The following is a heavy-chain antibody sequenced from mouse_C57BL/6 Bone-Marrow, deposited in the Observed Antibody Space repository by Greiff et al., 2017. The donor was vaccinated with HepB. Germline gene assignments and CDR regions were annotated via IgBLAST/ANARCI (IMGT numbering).Heavy chain of an antibody. V-gene: IGHV1-82*01. CDR1: GYAFSSSW. J-gene: IGHJ1*03. CDR2: IYPGDGDT. Sequence: VQLQQSGPELVKPGASVKISCKASGYAFSSSWMNWVKQRPGKGLEWIGRIYPGDGDTNYNGKFKGKATLTADKSSSTAYMQHSSLTSEDSAVYFGARKDYYGPSYWYFDVWGRGTTVTVSS. CDR3: ARKDYYGPSYWYFDV. D-gene: IGHD1-2*01.